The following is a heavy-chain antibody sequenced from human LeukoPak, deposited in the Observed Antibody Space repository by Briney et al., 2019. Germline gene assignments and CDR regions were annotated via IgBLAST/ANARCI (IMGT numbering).Heavy chain of an antibody. CDR2: IIPIFGTA. CDR3: ARDYGSGSYYLNWFDP. J-gene: IGHJ5*02. V-gene: IGHV1-69*06. Sequence: ASVKVSCKASGGTFSSYVINWVRRAPGQGLEWMGGIIPIFGTANYAQKFQGRVTITADKSTSTAYMELRSLRSDDTAVYYCARDYGSGSYYLNWFDPWGQGTLVTVSS. CDR1: GGTFSSYV. D-gene: IGHD3-10*01.